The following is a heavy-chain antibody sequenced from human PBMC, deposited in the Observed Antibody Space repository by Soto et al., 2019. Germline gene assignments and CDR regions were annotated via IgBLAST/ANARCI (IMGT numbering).Heavy chain of an antibody. V-gene: IGHV4-59*01. J-gene: IGHJ4*02. CDR1: GSSISSYY. Sequence: SETLSLTCTVSGSSISSYYWSWIRQPPGKGLEWIGYIYYSGSTNYNPSLKSRVTISVDTSKNQFSLKLSSVTAADTAVYYCARGEGEDYWGQGTLVTVS. D-gene: IGHD3-16*01. CDR3: ARGEGEDY. CDR2: IYYSGST.